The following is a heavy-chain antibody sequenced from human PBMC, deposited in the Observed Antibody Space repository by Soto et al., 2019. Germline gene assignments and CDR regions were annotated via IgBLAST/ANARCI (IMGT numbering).Heavy chain of an antibody. CDR1: GGTFSTYS. J-gene: IGHJ5*02. D-gene: IGHD6-13*01. Sequence: QMQLVQSGAEVRMPGSSVKVSCKASGGTFSTYSINWVRQAPGQGLEWMGGIIPLFGTTNYAQKFKGRVTITEDESTSTDYMELSSLRAEDAGVYYCARGATHGSSWYFWFDPWGQGTLVTVSS. V-gene: IGHV1-69*01. CDR3: ARGATHGSSWYFWFDP. CDR2: IIPLFGTT.